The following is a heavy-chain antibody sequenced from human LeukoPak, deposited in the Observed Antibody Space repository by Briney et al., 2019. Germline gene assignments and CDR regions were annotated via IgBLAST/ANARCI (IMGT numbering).Heavy chain of an antibody. J-gene: IGHJ4*02. CDR1: GFTFDDYA. CDR3: AKASPPDGFGEFFDY. CDR2: ISWNSGSI. D-gene: IGHD3-10*01. V-gene: IGHV3-9*01. Sequence: GGSLRLSCAASGFTFDDYAMHWVRQAPGKGLEWVSGISWNSGSIGYADSVTGRFTISRDNAKNSLYLQMNSLRAEDTAMYYCAKASPPDGFGEFFDYWGQGTLVTVSS.